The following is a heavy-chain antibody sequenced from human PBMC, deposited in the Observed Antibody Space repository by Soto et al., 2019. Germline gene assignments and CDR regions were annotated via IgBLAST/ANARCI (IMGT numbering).Heavy chain of an antibody. Sequence: PGGSLRLSCAASGFTFSSYGMHWVRQAPGKGLEWVAVISYDGSNKYYADSVKGRFTISRDNSKNTLYLQMNSLRAEDTAVYYCAKGCTYYYDSSGYGNWFDPWGQGTLVTVSS. D-gene: IGHD3-22*01. CDR1: GFTFSSYG. CDR3: AKGCTYYYDSSGYGNWFDP. J-gene: IGHJ5*02. V-gene: IGHV3-30*18. CDR2: ISYDGSNK.